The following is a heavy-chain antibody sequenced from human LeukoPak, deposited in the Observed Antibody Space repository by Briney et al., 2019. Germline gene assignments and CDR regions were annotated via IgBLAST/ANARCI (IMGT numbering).Heavy chain of an antibody. D-gene: IGHD2-2*01. CDR1: GFTFSSYS. CDR2: ISGSGGST. Sequence: PGGSLRLSCAASGFTFSSYSMSWVRQAPGKGLEWVSGISGSGGSTYYADSVKGRFTISRDKSKNTLYLQMNRLRAEDTAVYYCAKGYEKYQLPLDYWGQGTLVTVSS. CDR3: AKGYEKYQLPLDY. J-gene: IGHJ4*02. V-gene: IGHV3-23*01.